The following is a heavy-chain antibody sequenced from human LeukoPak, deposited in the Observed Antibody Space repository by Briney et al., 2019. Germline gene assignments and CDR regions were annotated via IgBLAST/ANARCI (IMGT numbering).Heavy chain of an antibody. CDR2: IRSKANSYAT. J-gene: IGHJ4*02. V-gene: IGHV3-73*01. Sequence: GGSLRLSCAASGFTFSGSAMHWVRQASGKGLEWVGRIRSKANSYATAYAASVKGRFTISRDDSKNSAYQQMNSLKTEDTAVYYCTTTVTMPGFDYWGQGTLVTVSS. CDR1: GFTFSGSA. D-gene: IGHD4-17*01. CDR3: TTTVTMPGFDY.